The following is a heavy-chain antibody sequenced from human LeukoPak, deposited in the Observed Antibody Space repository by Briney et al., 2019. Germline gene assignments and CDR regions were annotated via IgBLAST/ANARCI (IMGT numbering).Heavy chain of an antibody. J-gene: IGHJ3*02. V-gene: IGHV4-61*02. CDR1: GGSISSGPYY. Sequence: SETLSLTCTVSGGSISSGPYYWNWIRQPAGKGLEWIGRIYTSGSTIYNPSLKSRVTISLDTSNNQFSLKLSSVTAADTAVYYCAREPHTASGLTDAFDIWGQGTMVAVSS. CDR3: AREPHTASGLTDAFDI. D-gene: IGHD2-21*02. CDR2: IYTSGST.